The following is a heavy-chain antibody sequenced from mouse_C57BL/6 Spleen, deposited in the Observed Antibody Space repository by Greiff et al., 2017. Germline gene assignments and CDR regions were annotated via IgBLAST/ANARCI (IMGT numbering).Heavy chain of an antibody. D-gene: IGHD1-1*01. V-gene: IGHV1-42*01. CDR2: INPSTGGT. J-gene: IGHJ4*01. CDR3: ASEAPDGSSYENAMDY. Sequence: EVQLQQSGPELVKPGASVKISCKASGYSFTGYYMNWVKQSPEKSLEWIGEINPSTGGTTYNQKFKAKATLTVDKSSSTAYMQLKSLTSEDSAVYYCASEAPDGSSYENAMDYWGQGTSVTVSS. CDR1: GYSFTGYY.